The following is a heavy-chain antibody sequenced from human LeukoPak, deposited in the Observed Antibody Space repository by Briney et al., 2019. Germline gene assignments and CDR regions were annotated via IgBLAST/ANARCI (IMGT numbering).Heavy chain of an antibody. CDR3: ARDEGHYYGSGSYYKSDMDV. V-gene: IGHV3-21*01. CDR1: GFTFSSYS. J-gene: IGHJ6*02. Sequence: GGSLRLSCAASGFTFSSYSMNWVRQAPGKGLEWVSSISSSSSYIYYADSVKGRFTISRDSAKNSLYLQMISLRAEDTAVYYCARDEGHYYGSGSYYKSDMDVWGQGTTVTVSS. CDR2: ISSSSSYI. D-gene: IGHD3-10*01.